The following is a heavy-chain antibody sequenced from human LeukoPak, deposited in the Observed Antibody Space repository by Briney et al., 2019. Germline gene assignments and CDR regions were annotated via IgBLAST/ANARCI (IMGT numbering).Heavy chain of an antibody. CDR3: AKNRPGYRYGPVEY. V-gene: IGHV1-18*01. CDR2: ISAYNGNT. CDR1: GYTFTSYG. J-gene: IGHJ4*02. D-gene: IGHD5-18*01. Sequence: GASVKVSCKASGYTFTSYGISWVRQAPGQGLEWMGWISAYNGNTNYAQKLQGRVTMTTDTSTSTAYMELRSLRSDDTAVYYCAKNRPGYRYGPVEYWGQGTLVNVSS.